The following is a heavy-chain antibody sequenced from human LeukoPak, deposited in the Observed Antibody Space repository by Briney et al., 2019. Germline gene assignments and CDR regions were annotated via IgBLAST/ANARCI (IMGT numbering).Heavy chain of an antibody. CDR3: TTADYSRNYYYYYMDV. CDR1: GFTFSSYA. CDR2: IKIKTDGGAT. J-gene: IGHJ6*03. D-gene: IGHD6-13*01. Sequence: GGSLRLSCAASGFTFSSYAMSWVRQAPGKGLEWVGRIKIKTDGGATDYAAPVKGRFTISRDDSKNTLYLQMNSLKTEGTAVYYCTTADYSRNYYYYYMDVWGKGTTVTVSS. V-gene: IGHV3-15*01.